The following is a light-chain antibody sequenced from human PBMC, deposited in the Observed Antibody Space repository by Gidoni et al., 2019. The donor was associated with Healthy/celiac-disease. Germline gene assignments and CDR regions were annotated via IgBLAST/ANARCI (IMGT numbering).Light chain of an antibody. CDR2: DFS. J-gene: IGLJ3*02. CDR1: RSDVGGYNY. CDR3: CSDAGSYTWV. V-gene: IGLV2-11*01. Sequence: QSALTQPRSVSGSPGPSVTISCTGTRSDVGGYNYVPWYQQHPCKAPKLMIYDFSTRPSGVPDRFSGSKSGNTASLTISGLQAEDEADYYFCSDAGSYTWVFGGGTKLTVL.